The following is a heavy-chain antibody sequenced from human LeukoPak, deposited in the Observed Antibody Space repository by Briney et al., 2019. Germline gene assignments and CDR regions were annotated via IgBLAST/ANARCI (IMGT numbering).Heavy chain of an antibody. V-gene: IGHV1-2*02. Sequence: ASVTVSCKASGYTFTGYYMHWVRQAPGQGLEWMGWINPNSGGTNYAQKFQGRVTMTRDTSISTAYMELSSLRSEDTAVYYCARNGGLQLWLHFDHWGQGTLVTVSS. D-gene: IGHD5-18*01. CDR3: ARNGGLQLWLHFDH. CDR2: INPNSGGT. CDR1: GYTFTGYY. J-gene: IGHJ4*02.